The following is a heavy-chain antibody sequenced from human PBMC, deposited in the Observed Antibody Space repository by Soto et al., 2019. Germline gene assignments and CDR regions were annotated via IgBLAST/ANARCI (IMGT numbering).Heavy chain of an antibody. V-gene: IGHV3-66*04. D-gene: IGHD4-4*01. CDR3: ARPNYLEP. J-gene: IGHJ5*02. CDR2: TYSSADAT. CDR1: GFMTSNDY. Sequence: TGGSLRLSCAASGFMTSNDYMSWVLQAPWRGLEWVSVTYSSADATSYADSVKGRFTVSRDNSKNTVFLQMNSLRVEDTVMYYCARPNYLEPWGQGTLVTV.